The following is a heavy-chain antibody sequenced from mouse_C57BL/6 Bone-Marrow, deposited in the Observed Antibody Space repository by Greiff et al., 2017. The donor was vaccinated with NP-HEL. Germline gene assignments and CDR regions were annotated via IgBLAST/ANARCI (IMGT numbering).Heavy chain of an antibody. J-gene: IGHJ4*01. CDR2: FHPSDSDI. V-gene: IGHV1-74*01. D-gene: IGHD1-1*01. CDR1: GYTFTSYC. CDR3: AIVYYYGSREPYYAMDY. Sequence: QVQLQQPGAELVKPGASVKVSCKASGYTFTSYCMHWVKQRPGQGLEWIGRFHPSDSDINYNQKFKGKATLTVDKSSSTAYMQLSSLTSEDSAVYYCAIVYYYGSREPYYAMDYWGQGTSVTVSS.